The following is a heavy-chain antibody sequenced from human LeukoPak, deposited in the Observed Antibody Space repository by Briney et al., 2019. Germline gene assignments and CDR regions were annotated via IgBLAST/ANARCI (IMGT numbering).Heavy chain of an antibody. CDR2: ISWNSGSI. D-gene: IGHD6-19*01. CDR1: GFTFDDYA. Sequence: GGSLRLSCAASGFTFDDYAMHWVRQAPGKGLEWVSGISWNSGSIGYADSVKGRFTISRDNAKNSLYLQMNSLRAEDTALYYCAKGISSGWYYFDYWGQGTLVTVPS. J-gene: IGHJ4*02. V-gene: IGHV3-9*01. CDR3: AKGISSGWYYFDY.